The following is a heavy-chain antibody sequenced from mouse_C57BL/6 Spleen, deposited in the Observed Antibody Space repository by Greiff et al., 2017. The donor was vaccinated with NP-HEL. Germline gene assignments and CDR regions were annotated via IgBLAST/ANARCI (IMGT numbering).Heavy chain of an antibody. CDR1: GFTFSDYG. Sequence: EVKVVESGGGLVKPGGSLKLSCAASGFTFSDYGMHWVRQAPEKGLEWVAYISSGSSTIYYADTVKGRFTISRDNAKNTLFLQMTSLRSEDTAMYYCARGLWSFYAMDYWGQGTSVTVSS. CDR3: ARGLWSFYAMDY. V-gene: IGHV5-17*01. CDR2: ISSGSSTI. D-gene: IGHD1-1*02. J-gene: IGHJ4*01.